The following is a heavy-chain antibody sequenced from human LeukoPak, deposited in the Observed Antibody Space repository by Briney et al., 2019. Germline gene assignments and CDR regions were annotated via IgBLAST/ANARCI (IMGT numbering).Heavy chain of an antibody. D-gene: IGHD6-6*01. J-gene: IGHJ4*02. V-gene: IGHV4-34*01. Sequence: SETLSLTCAVYGGSFSGYYWSWIRQPPGKGLEWIGSIYSSGSTYYNPSLKSRVTISIDTSKKQFSLKLTSVTAADTAVYYCARDPTLAAPDYWGQGTLVTVSS. CDR2: IYSSGST. CDR1: GGSFSGYY. CDR3: ARDPTLAAPDY.